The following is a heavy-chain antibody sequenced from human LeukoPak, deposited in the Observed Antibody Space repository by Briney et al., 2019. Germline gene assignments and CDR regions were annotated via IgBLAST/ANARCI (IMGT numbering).Heavy chain of an antibody. CDR2: LFFGGST. J-gene: IGHJ4*02. CDR1: GASISTYY. D-gene: IGHD6-19*01. V-gene: IGHV4-59*01. CDR3: ARAGGGWSFDY. Sequence: SETLSLTCTVSGASISTYYWSWIRQPPGKGLEWIGYLFFGGSTNYNPSLRSRVTISSDTSKNQLSLKLTSVTAADTAVYYCARAGGGWSFDYLGQGTLVTVSS.